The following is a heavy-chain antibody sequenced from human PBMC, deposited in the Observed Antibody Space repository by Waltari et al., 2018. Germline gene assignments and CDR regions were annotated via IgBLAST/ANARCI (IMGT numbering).Heavy chain of an antibody. J-gene: IGHJ4*02. Sequence: QVQLVESGGGVVQPGGSLRLSCAASGFTFSRYGMHWVRQAPGKGLEWVAFIRYDGSNKYYADSVKGRFTISRDNSKNTLYLQMNSLRAEDTAVYYCAKDDPAQVVAFDYWGQGTLVTVSS. CDR3: AKDDPAQVVAFDY. CDR2: IRYDGSNK. V-gene: IGHV3-30*02. CDR1: GFTFSRYG. D-gene: IGHD2-15*01.